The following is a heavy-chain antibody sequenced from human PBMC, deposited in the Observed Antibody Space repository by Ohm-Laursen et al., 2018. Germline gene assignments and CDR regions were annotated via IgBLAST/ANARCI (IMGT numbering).Heavy chain of an antibody. D-gene: IGHD2-2*01. CDR2: TRNKANSYTT. V-gene: IGHV3-72*01. J-gene: IGHJ6*02. Sequence: SLRLSCTASGFTFSDHYMDWVRQAPGKGLEWVGRTRNKANSYTTEYAASVKGRFTISRDDSKNSLYLQMNSLKTEDTALYYCAKESSTSFYYYYGMDVWGQGTTVTVSS. CDR3: AKESSTSFYYYYGMDV. CDR1: GFTFSDHY.